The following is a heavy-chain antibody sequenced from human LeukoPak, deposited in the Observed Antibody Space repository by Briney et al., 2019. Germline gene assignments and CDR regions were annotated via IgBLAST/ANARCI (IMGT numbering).Heavy chain of an antibody. D-gene: IGHD6-13*01. CDR2: IYPGDSDT. CDR1: GYSFTSYW. V-gene: IGHV5-51*01. J-gene: IGHJ6*02. Sequence: GESLKISCKGSGYSFTSYWIGWVRQMPGKGLEWMGIIYPGDSDTRYSPSFQGQVTISADKSISTAYLQWSSLKASDTAMYYCARQSSSHSSSWYYYYYGMDVWGQGTTVTVSS. CDR3: ARQSSSHSSSWYYYYYGMDV.